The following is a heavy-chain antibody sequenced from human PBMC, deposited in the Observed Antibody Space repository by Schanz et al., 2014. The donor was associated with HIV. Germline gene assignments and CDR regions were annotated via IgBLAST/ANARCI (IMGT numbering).Heavy chain of an antibody. D-gene: IGHD5-18*01. J-gene: IGHJ6*02. CDR3: ARDAASHSYGSTMDV. CDR1: GFTFGSYA. Sequence: VQLLESGGGLVQPGGSLRLSCAASGFTFGSYAMSWVRQAPGKGLEWVAVIWYDGSNKYYTDSVKGRFTISRDSSKNTLYLQMNSLRAEDTAVYYCARDAASHSYGSTMDVWGQGTTVTVSS. V-gene: IGHV3-33*08. CDR2: IWYDGSNK.